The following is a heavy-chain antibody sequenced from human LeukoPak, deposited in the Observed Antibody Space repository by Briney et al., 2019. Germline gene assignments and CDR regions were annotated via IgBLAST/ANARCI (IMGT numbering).Heavy chain of an antibody. J-gene: IGHJ4*02. V-gene: IGHV3-53*01. CDR3: AKTGGPWD. D-gene: IGHD7-27*01. CDR2: IYSGGDT. CDR1: GFTVSNSF. Sequence: GGSLRLSCAASGFTVSNSFMTWVRQAPGKGLEWVSVIYSGGDTYYTDSVKGRFTISRDHSKNTLFLQMNSLRAGDTAVYYCAKTGGPWDWGQGTLVTVSS.